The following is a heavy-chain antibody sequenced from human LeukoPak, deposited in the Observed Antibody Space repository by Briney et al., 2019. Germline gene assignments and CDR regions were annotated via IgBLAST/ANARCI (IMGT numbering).Heavy chain of an antibody. D-gene: IGHD3-3*01. J-gene: IGHJ6*02. CDR3: AKDGGGSLEWLPPMDV. CDR2: ITGSGGST. Sequence: GSLRLSCAASGFTFSSHAMGWVRQAPGKGLEWVSSITGSGGSTYYGDSVKGRFTISRDNSKNTLYLQMNRLRAEDTAVYYCAKDGGGSLEWLPPMDVWGRGTTVTVSS. CDR1: GFTFSSHA. V-gene: IGHV3-23*01.